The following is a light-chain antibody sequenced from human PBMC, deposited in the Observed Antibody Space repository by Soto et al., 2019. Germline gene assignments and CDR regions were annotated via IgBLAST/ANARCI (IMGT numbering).Light chain of an antibody. CDR3: HQRRNWPAT. CDR1: QSVSSY. V-gene: IGKV3-11*01. Sequence: EIVLTQSPATLSLSPGERATLSCLAIQSVSSYLAWYQHKPGQAPSLLIYDASNRATGIPARFSGSGSGTDFTLTISSLEPEDFAVYYCHQRRNWPATCGGGTKVQIK. CDR2: DAS. J-gene: IGKJ4*01.